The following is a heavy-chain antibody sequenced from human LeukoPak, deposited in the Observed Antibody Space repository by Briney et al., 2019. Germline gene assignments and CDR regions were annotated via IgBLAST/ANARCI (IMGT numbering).Heavy chain of an antibody. CDR1: GGSISSGSYY. J-gene: IGHJ4*02. CDR2: IYTSGST. Sequence: SQTLSLTCTVSGGSISSGSYYWSWSRQPAGKGLEWIGRIYTSGSTNYNPSLKSRVTISVDTSKNQFSLKLGSVTAADTAVYYCASEYCTNGVCYNFDYWGQGTLVTVSS. CDR3: ASEYCTNGVCYNFDY. V-gene: IGHV4-61*02. D-gene: IGHD2-8*01.